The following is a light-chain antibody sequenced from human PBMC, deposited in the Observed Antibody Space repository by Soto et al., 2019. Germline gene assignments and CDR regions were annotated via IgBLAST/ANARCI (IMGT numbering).Light chain of an antibody. J-gene: IGLJ3*02. CDR2: YDD. CDR3: AAWDDSLNADWV. CDR1: SSNIGNNA. Sequence: QSVLTQPPSVSEAPRQRVTISCSGSSSNIGNNAVNWYQQLPGKAPKLLIYYDDLLPSGVSDRFSGSKSGTSASLAISGLQSEDEADYYCAAWDDSLNADWVFGGGNKLTVL. V-gene: IGLV1-36*01.